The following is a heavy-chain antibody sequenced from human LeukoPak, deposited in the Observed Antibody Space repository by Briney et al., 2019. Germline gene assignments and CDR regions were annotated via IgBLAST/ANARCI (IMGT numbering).Heavy chain of an antibody. CDR3: AAYCSGGSCYSDSDY. V-gene: IGHV4-38-2*01. D-gene: IGHD2-15*01. Sequence: KSSETLSLTCAVSGYSISSGYYWGWIRQPPGKGLEWIGSINHSGSTDYNPSLKSRVTISADTSKNQFSLKLSSVTAADTAVYYCAAYCSGGSCYSDSDYWGQGTLVTVCS. CDR1: GYSISSGYY. J-gene: IGHJ4*02. CDR2: INHSGST.